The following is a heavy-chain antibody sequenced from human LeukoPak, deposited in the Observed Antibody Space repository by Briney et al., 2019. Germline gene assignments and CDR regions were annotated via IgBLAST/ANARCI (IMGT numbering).Heavy chain of an antibody. CDR2: ISWNSGSI. D-gene: IGHD3-9*01. Sequence: GGSLRLSCAASGFTFDDYAMHWVRQAPGKGLGWVSGISWNSGSIGYADSVKGRFTISRDNAKNSLYLQMNSLRAEDTALYYCAKDTDYDILTGLFDYWGQGTLVTVSS. CDR3: AKDTDYDILTGLFDY. J-gene: IGHJ4*02. V-gene: IGHV3-9*01. CDR1: GFTFDDYA.